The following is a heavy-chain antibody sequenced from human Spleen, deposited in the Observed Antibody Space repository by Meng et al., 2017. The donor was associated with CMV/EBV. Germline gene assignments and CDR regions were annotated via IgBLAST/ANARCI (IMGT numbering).Heavy chain of an antibody. J-gene: IGHJ4*02. D-gene: IGHD6-13*01. Sequence: KIACTVSGSTFSDYKLHWVQQAPGKGLEWMGLGDPEDGETTYAEKFLGRITITADTSTDTAYLELTYLRSEDTAVYFCATAYQQLGYWGQGTLVTVSS. CDR1: GSTFSDYK. V-gene: IGHV1-69-2*01. CDR3: ATAYQQLGY. CDR2: GDPEDGET.